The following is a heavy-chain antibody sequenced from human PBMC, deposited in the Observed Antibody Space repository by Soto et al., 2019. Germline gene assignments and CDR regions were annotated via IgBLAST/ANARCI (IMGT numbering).Heavy chain of an antibody. D-gene: IGHD3-16*01. CDR1: GGNSNSYS. Sequence: QVRLVQSGAEVKKPGSSVKLSCKVSGGNSNSYSIAWVRQAPGQGLQWLGTIVPLSGTPNHAQQFQARVTITADTSTNTTYLELSSLRSEDTAIYYFARDWRQMSRGGFFDYWGQGRLVTISS. V-gene: IGHV1-69*06. CDR3: ARDWRQMSRGGFFDY. J-gene: IGHJ4*02. CDR2: IVPLSGTP.